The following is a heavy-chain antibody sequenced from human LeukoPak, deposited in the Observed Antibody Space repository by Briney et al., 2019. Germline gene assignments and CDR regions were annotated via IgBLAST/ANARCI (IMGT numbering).Heavy chain of an antibody. Sequence: PGGSLRLSCAASGFTFDDYAMHWVRQAPGKGLEWVSGISWNSGSIGYADSVKGRFTISRDNAKNSLYLQMNSLRAEDTALYYCAKGYSSIAVAGYYFDYWGQGTLVTVSS. J-gene: IGHJ4*02. V-gene: IGHV3-9*01. CDR3: AKGYSSIAVAGYYFDY. CDR2: ISWNSGSI. CDR1: GFTFDDYA. D-gene: IGHD6-19*01.